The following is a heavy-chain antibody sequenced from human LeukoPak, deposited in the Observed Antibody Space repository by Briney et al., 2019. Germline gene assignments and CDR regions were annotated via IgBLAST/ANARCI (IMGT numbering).Heavy chain of an antibody. V-gene: IGHV4-4*07. CDR2: IYTSGST. D-gene: IGHD2-15*01. CDR1: GRSISSYY. Sequence: PSETLSLTCTVSGRSISSYYWSWIRQPAGKGLEWIGRIYTSGSTNYNPSLKSRVTISIDTSKNQFSLKLSSVTAADTAVYYCGRDALVGYFSYYYMDVWGKGTTVTVSS. J-gene: IGHJ6*03. CDR3: GRDALVGYFSYYYMDV.